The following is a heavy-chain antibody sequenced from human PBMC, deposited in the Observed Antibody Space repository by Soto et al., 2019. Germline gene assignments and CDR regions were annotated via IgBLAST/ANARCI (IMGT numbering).Heavy chain of an antibody. Sequence: GASVKVSCKASGDTFTGYYMHWVRQAPGQGLEWMGWINPNSGGTNYAQKFQGWVTMTRDTSISTAYMELSRLRSDDTAVYYCARSWGFANLRHYYYYGMDVWGQGTTVTVSS. V-gene: IGHV1-2*04. CDR1: GDTFTGYY. J-gene: IGHJ6*02. D-gene: IGHD3-16*01. CDR3: ARSWGFANLRHYYYYGMDV. CDR2: INPNSGGT.